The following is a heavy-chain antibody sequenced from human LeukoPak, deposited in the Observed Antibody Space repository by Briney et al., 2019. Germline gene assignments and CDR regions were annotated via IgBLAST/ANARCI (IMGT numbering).Heavy chain of an antibody. D-gene: IGHD3-16*01. Sequence: PSETLSLTCTVSGYSISSGYYWGWIRQPPGKGLEWIGSIYHSGSTYYNPSLKSRVTISVDRSKNQFSLKLSSVTAADTAVYYCARFPGPYWYFDLWGRGTLVTVSS. V-gene: IGHV4-38-2*02. CDR3: ARFPGPYWYFDL. CDR1: GYSISSGYY. CDR2: IYHSGST. J-gene: IGHJ2*01.